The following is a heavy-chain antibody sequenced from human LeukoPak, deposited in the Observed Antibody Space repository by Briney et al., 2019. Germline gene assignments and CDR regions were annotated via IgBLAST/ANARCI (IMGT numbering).Heavy chain of an antibody. CDR1: GFTFSDYW. D-gene: IGHD4-11*01. V-gene: IGHV3-7*01. CDR3: RTGHYSGL. Sequence: GGSLRLSCAASGFTFSDYWMSWVRQAPGKGLEWVANVKKDGSEKNYVASVRGRFTISRDNARRSLYLYMNNLRPEDTGVYYCRTGHYSGLWGQGTLVIASS. J-gene: IGHJ4*02. CDR2: VKKDGSEK.